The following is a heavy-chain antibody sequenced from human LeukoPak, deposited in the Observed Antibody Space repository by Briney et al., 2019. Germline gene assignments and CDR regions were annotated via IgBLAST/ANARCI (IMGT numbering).Heavy chain of an antibody. CDR2: ISTSSSYI. J-gene: IGHJ4*02. CDR1: GFTFNKYS. CDR3: ARLRWEQTGYSSDY. V-gene: IGHV3-21*06. Sequence: GGSLRLSCAASGFTFNKYSMNWVRQAPGKGLEWVSSISTSSSYIYYADSVKGRFTISRDNAKNSLYLQMNSLRAEDTAVFYCARLRWEQTGYSSDYWGQGTLVTVSS. D-gene: IGHD4-23*01.